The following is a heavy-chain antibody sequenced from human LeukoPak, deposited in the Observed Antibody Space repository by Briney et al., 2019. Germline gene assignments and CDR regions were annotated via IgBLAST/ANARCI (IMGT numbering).Heavy chain of an antibody. CDR1: GGSFSGYY. Sequence: SETLSLTCAVYGGSFSGYYWSWIRQPPGKGLEWIGEINHSGSTNYNPSLKSRVTISVDTSKNQFSLKLSSVTAADTAVYYCARMKLVRGVQYYWFDPWGQGTLVTVSS. CDR2: INHSGST. D-gene: IGHD3-10*01. J-gene: IGHJ5*02. V-gene: IGHV4-34*01. CDR3: ARMKLVRGVQYYWFDP.